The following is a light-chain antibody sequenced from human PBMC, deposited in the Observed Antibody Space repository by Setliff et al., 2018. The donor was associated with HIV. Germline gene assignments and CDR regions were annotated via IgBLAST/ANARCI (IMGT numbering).Light chain of an antibody. J-gene: IGLJ1*01. CDR2: DVT. Sequence: QSALTQPASVSGSPGQSITISCTGTSSDVGGYNNVSWYQQHPGKAPKLMIYDVTKRPSGVSNRFSGSKSGNTASLTISGLQAEDEADYYCCSYAGSSTPYVFGTGTKVTVL. CDR1: SSDVGGYNN. V-gene: IGLV2-23*02. CDR3: CSYAGSSTPYV.